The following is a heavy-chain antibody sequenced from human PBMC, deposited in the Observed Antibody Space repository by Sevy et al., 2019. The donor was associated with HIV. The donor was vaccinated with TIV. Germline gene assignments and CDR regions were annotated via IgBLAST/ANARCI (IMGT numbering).Heavy chain of an antibody. J-gene: IGHJ4*02. D-gene: IGHD5-12*01. CDR3: AREYSGYDLNDY. V-gene: IGHV1-2*02. Sequence: GSVKVSCKASGYTFTGYYMHWVRQAPRQGLERRGWINPNSRGTNYAQKFQGRVTMTRDRSISTAYMELSRLRSDDTAVYDCAREYSGYDLNDYWGQGTLVRVSS. CDR2: INPNSRGT. CDR1: GYTFTGYY.